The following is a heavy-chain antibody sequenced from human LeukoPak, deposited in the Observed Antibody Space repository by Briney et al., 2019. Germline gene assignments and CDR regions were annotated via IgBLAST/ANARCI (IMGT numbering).Heavy chain of an antibody. CDR1: GFTFSSYA. CDR2: ISGSGGST. V-gene: IGHV3-23*01. J-gene: IGHJ6*02. D-gene: IGHD3-3*01. CDR3: ATLYDFWSGTRGMDV. Sequence: GGSLRLSCAASGFTFSSYAMSWVRQAPGKGLEWVSAISGSGGSTYYADSVKGRFTISRDNSKNTLYLQMNSLRAEDTAVYYCATLYDFWSGTRGMDVWGQGTTVTVSS.